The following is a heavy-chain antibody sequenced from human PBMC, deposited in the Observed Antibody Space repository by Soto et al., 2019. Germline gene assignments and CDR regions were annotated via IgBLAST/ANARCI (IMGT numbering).Heavy chain of an antibody. CDR2: IYYSGST. J-gene: IGHJ5*02. Sequence: PSETLSLTCTVSGGSISSGGYYWSWIRQHPGKGLEWIGYIYYSGSTYYNPSLKSRVAISVDTSKNQFSLKLSSLTAADRAVYFCARGVTVFGLVSRFWFDPWGQGTVVTVSS. V-gene: IGHV4-31*02. CDR3: ARGVTVFGLVSRFWFDP. D-gene: IGHD3-3*01. CDR1: GGSISSGGYY.